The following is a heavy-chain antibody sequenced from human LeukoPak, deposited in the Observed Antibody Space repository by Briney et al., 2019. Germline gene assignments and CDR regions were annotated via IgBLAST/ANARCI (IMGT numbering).Heavy chain of an antibody. CDR2: IYPGDSDT. CDR3: ARLKRDFYVRSGYKESKNGFDP. Sequence: GESLKISCKGSGYSFTSYWIGWVRQMPGKGLEWMGIIYPGDSDTRYSPSFQGQVTISADKSISTAYLQWSSLEASDTAMYYCARLKRDFYVRSGYKESKNGFDPRGQGTLFTVSS. D-gene: IGHD3-22*01. J-gene: IGHJ5*02. V-gene: IGHV5-51*01. CDR1: GYSFTSYW.